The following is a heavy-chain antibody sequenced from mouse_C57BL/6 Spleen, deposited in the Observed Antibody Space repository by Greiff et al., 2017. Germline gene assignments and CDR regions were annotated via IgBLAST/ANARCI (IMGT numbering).Heavy chain of an antibody. D-gene: IGHD2-5*01. CDR3: VYYSNLGRYFDV. J-gene: IGHJ1*03. CDR1: GYTFTSYW. V-gene: IGHV1-69*01. CDR2: IDPSDSYT. Sequence: QVQLKQPGAELVMPGASVKLSCKASGYTFTSYWMHWVKQRPGQGLEWIGEIDPSDSYTNYNQKFKGKSTLTVDKSSSTAYMQLSSLTSEDSAVYYCVYYSNLGRYFDVWGTGTTVTVSS.